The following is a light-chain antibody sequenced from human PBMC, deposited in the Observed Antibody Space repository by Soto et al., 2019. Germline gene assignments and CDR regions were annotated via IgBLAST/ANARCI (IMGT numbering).Light chain of an antibody. CDR2: DND. J-gene: IGLJ2*01. CDR3: GSCDSSLNCLV. V-gene: IGLV1-51*01. CDR1: SSNIGNNH. Sequence: QSVLTQPPSVSAAPGQKVTISCSGSSSNIGNNHVSWYQHLPGTAPKLLIYDNDKRPSGVTDRFSGSKSGTSATLGITGLQAEDEADYYCGSCDSSLNCLVFGGGTKHTVL.